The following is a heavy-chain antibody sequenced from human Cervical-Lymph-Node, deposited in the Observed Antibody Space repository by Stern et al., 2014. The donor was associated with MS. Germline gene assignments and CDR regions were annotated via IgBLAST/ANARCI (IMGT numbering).Heavy chain of an antibody. CDR1: GYSFTSYF. J-gene: IGHJ4*02. V-gene: IGHV1-46*01. Sequence: VQLVESGAEVKKPGASVKVSCMASGYSFTSYFINWVRQAPGQGLECMGIINPSAGNTNYAQKFQGRVVMTSDTSTGTVYMELSSLRSEDTAVYYCARDEGADYWGQGTLVTVSS. CDR2: INPSAGNT. CDR3: ARDEGADY.